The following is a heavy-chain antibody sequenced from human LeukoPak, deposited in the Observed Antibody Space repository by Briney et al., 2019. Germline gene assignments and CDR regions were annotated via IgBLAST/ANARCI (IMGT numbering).Heavy chain of an antibody. CDR1: GGSISSSSYY. CDR3: ARLVRGRGSYLAVDI. D-gene: IGHD1-26*01. V-gene: IGHV4-39*01. CDR2: IYYSGST. J-gene: IGHJ3*02. Sequence: SETLSLTCTVSGGSISSSSYYWGWIRQPPGKGLEWIGSIYYSGSTYYNPSLKSRVTISVDTSKNQFSLKLSSVTAADTAVYYCARLVRGRGSYLAVDIWGQGTMVTVSS.